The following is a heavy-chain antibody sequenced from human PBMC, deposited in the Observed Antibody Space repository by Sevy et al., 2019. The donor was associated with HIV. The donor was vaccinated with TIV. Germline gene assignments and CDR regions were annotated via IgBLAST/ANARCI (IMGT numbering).Heavy chain of an antibody. Sequence: GGSLRLSCAASGFTFGNYPMTWVRQAPRKGLEWVSGISGGGDSTYYADSVKDRFTISRDNSKNTLYLQMNSLRAEDTAVYYCAKGVPGPFDPWGQGTLVTVSS. V-gene: IGHV3-23*01. CDR2: ISGGGDST. CDR1: GFTFGNYP. J-gene: IGHJ5*02. D-gene: IGHD3-10*01. CDR3: AKGVPGPFDP.